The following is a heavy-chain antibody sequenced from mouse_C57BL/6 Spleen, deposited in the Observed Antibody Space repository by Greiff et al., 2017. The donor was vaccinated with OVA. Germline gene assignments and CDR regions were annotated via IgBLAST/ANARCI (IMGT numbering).Heavy chain of an antibody. CDR2: ISSGSSTI. CDR3: ARGDDGYYIYYAMDY. CDR1: GFTFSDYG. V-gene: IGHV5-17*01. J-gene: IGHJ4*01. Sequence: EVKVVESGGGLVKPGGSLKLSCAASGFTFSDYGMHWVRQAPEKGLEWVAYISSGSSTIYYADTVKGRFTISRDNAKNTLFLQMTSLRSEDTAMYYCARGDDGYYIYYAMDYWGQGTSVTVSS. D-gene: IGHD2-3*01.